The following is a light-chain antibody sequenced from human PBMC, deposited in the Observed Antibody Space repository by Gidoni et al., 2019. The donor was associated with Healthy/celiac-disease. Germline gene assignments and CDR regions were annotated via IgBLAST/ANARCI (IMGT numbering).Light chain of an antibody. J-gene: IGKJ4*01. CDR3: QQSYSTPRT. Sequence: DIKMTKHPSSLSASVGDRVTITCRASQSISSYLNWYQQKPGKAPKLLIYAASSLQSGVPSRFSGSGSGTDFTLTISSLQPEDFATYYCQQSYSTPRTFGGXTKVEIK. CDR1: QSISSY. V-gene: IGKV1-39*01. CDR2: AAS.